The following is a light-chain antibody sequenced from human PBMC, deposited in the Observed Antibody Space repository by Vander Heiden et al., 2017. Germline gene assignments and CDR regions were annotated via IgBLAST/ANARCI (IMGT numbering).Light chain of an antibody. V-gene: IGLV3-10*01. CDR1: SLPTRY. CDR2: DDV. J-gene: IGLJ3*02. CDR3: YSKDNSTDHGV. Sequence: SYVLTKPPSVSVSQGATARITCSGDSLPTRYVNWSQQTPGQDPGLVIYDDVKRHSGFPARFSGSGSGTMATLTTSGAQVEDEADYYCYSKDNSTDHGVFGGGTKLTVL.